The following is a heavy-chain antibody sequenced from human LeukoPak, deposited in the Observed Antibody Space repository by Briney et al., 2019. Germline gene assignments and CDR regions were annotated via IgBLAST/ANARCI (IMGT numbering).Heavy chain of an antibody. V-gene: IGHV3-30-3*01. CDR3: ARGLGGDYFDY. D-gene: IGHD3-16*01. J-gene: IGHJ4*02. CDR2: ISYDGSNK. Sequence: GRSLRLSCVASGFTFSSYAMHWVRQAPGKGLEWVAVISYDGSNKYYADSVKGRFTISRDNSKNTLYLQMNSLRAEDTAVYYCARGLGGDYFDYWGQGTLVTVSS. CDR1: GFTFSSYA.